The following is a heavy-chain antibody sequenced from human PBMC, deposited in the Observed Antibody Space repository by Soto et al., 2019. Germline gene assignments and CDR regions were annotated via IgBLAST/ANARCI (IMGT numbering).Heavy chain of an antibody. V-gene: IGHV1-58*01. CDR1: GYTFTSSA. D-gene: IGHD1-26*01. CDR3: AAATQWELYWFDP. J-gene: IGHJ5*02. Sequence: SVKVSCKASGYTFTSSAVQWVRRARGQRLEWIGWIVVGSGNTNYAQKFQERVTITRDMSTSTAYMELSSLRSEDTAVYYCAAATQWELYWFDPWGQGTLVTVSS. CDR2: IVVGSGNT.